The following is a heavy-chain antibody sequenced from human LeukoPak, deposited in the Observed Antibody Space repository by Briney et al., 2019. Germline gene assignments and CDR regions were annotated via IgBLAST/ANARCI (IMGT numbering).Heavy chain of an antibody. CDR1: GFTFSSYA. CDR3: AKDRGKAAAGPVFDY. D-gene: IGHD6-13*01. CDR2: ISGSGGST. J-gene: IGHJ4*02. V-gene: IGHV3-23*01. Sequence: EGSLRLSCAASGFTFSSYAMSWVRQAPGKGLEWVSAISGSGGSTYYADSVKGRFTISRDNSKNTLYLQMNSLRAEDTAVYYCAKDRGKAAAGPVFDYWGQGTLVTVSS.